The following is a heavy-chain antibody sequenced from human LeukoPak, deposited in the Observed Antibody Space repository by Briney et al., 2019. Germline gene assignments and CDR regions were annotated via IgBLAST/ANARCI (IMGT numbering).Heavy chain of an antibody. J-gene: IGHJ6*02. D-gene: IGHD7-27*01. CDR2: IIPIFGTS. Sequence: SVKVSCKASGDTFSSYAISWVRQAPGQGLEWMGGIIPIFGTSNYAQKFQGRVTITADESTSTAYMELSSLRSEDTAVYYCAWNWGYDYYYYGMDVRGQGTTVTVSS. V-gene: IGHV1-69*13. CDR3: AWNWGYDYYYYGMDV. CDR1: GDTFSSYA.